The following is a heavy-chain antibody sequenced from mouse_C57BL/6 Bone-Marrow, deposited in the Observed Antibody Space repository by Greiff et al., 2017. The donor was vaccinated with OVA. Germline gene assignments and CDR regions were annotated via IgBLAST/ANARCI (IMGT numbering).Heavy chain of an antibody. J-gene: IGHJ1*03. Sequence: EVMLVESGDGLVKPGGSLKLSCAASGFTFSSYAMSWVRQTPEKRLEWVAYISSGGDYIYYADTVKGRFTISRDKTRNTLYLQMSSLKSEDTAMYYCTRDRLGRRYVGVWGTGTTVTVSS. CDR3: TRDRLGRRYVGV. CDR2: ISSGGDYI. D-gene: IGHD4-1*01. CDR1: GFTFSSYA. V-gene: IGHV5-9-1*02.